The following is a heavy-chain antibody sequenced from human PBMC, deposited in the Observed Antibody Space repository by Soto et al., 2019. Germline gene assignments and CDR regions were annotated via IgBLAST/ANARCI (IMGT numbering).Heavy chain of an antibody. J-gene: IGHJ6*02. D-gene: IGHD1-26*01. V-gene: IGHV3-30*18. CDR3: AKDQWELPNYYYYYGMDV. CDR2: ISYDGSNK. Sequence: GSLRLSCAASGFTFSSYGMHWVRQAPGKGLEWVAVISYDGSNKYYADSVKGRFTISRDNSKNTLYLQMNSLRAEDTAVYYCAKDQWELPNYYYYYGMDVWGQGTTVTVSS. CDR1: GFTFSSYG.